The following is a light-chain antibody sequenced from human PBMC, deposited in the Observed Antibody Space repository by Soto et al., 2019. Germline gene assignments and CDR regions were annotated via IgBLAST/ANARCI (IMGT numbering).Light chain of an antibody. J-gene: IGLJ1*01. CDR3: SSYTSSSTSYV. V-gene: IGLV2-14*01. CDR2: DVS. CDR1: SSDVGGYNY. Sequence: QSVLTQPASVSGSPGQSITISCTGNSSDVGGYNYVSWYQQHPGKAPKLMIYDVSNRPSGVSNRFSGSKSGNTASLTISGLQADDEADYYCSSYTSSSTSYVFGTGTKVTVL.